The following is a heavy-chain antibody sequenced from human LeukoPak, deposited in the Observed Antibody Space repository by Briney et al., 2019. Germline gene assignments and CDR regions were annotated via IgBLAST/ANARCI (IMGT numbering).Heavy chain of an antibody. CDR2: IYYSGST. D-gene: IGHD2-2*03. Sequence: SETLSLTCTVTGGSISNHYWSWIRQPPGKGLEWTGYIYYSGSTNYNPSLKSRVTISVDTSKNQFSLKLSSVTAADTAVYYCARGHGYCSSTSCYGYYYYMDVWGKGTTVTVSS. V-gene: IGHV4-59*11. J-gene: IGHJ6*03. CDR3: ARGHGYCSSTSCYGYYYYMDV. CDR1: GGSISNHY.